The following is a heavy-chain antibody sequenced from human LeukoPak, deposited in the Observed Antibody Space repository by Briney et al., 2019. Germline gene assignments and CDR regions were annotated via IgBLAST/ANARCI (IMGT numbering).Heavy chain of an antibody. V-gene: IGHV3-23*01. Sequence: GGFLRLSCAASGFTFSSYAMSWVRQTPGKGLQWVSAVSGSGGSTYYADSVKGRFTISRDNSQNTLYLQMNSLRAEDTAVYYCAKVGATQDFWGQGTLVTVSS. J-gene: IGHJ4*02. CDR2: VSGSGGST. D-gene: IGHD1-26*01. CDR3: AKVGATQDF. CDR1: GFTFSSYA.